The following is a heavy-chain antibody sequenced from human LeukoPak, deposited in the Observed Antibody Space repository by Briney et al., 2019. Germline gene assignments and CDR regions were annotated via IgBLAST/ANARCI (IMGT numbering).Heavy chain of an antibody. CDR3: ARVKSIAARLTHYYYYMDV. D-gene: IGHD6-6*01. Sequence: SETLSLTCAVSGGSFSGYYWSWIRQPPGKGLEWIGEINHSGSTNYNPSLKSRVTISVDTSKNQFSLKLSSVTAADTAVYYCARVKSIAARLTHYYYYMDVGGKGTTVTVSS. J-gene: IGHJ6*03. V-gene: IGHV4-34*01. CDR1: GGSFSGYY. CDR2: INHSGST.